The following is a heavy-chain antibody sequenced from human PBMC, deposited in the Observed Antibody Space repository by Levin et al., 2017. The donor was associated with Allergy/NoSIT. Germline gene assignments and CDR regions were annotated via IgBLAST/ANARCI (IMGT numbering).Heavy chain of an antibody. CDR3: ARGDDSTGHFPPCFDY. V-gene: IGHV4-39*07. CDR2: MYYRGPT. CDR1: GASIGSSRYY. D-gene: IGHD3-22*01. Sequence: SETLSLICAVSGASIGSSRYYWGWLRQSPRKGLEWIGSMYYRGPTFYHPSLKSRLTISIDTSKNQVSLNLRSVTAADTAVDYCARGDDSTGHFPPCFDYWGQGTLATVSS. J-gene: IGHJ4*02.